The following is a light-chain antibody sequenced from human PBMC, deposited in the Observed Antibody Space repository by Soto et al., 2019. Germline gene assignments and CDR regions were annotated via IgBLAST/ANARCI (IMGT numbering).Light chain of an antibody. CDR1: QSVSSN. CDR2: DAS. J-gene: IGKJ5*01. CDR3: QVRTNWSIA. Sequence: EIVMTQSPATLSVSPGERATLSCRASQSVSSNLAWYQQKPGQAPRLLIYDASNRATGIPARFSGTGSGTDFTLTINSLEPEDFAVYYCQVRTNWSIAFGRGTRLEN. V-gene: IGKV3-11*01.